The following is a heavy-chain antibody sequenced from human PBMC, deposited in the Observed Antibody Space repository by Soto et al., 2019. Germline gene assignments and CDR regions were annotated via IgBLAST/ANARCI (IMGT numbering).Heavy chain of an antibody. J-gene: IGHJ6*02. CDR3: ARSTTKYGMDV. CDR1: GGSISSYY. V-gene: IGHV4-59*08. Sequence: SETLSLTCTVSGGSISSYYWSWIRQPPGKGLEWIGYIYYSGSTNYNPSLKSRVTITVDTSKNQFSLKLSSVTAADTAVYYCARSTTKYGMDVWGQGTTVTVSS. D-gene: IGHD1-1*01. CDR2: IYYSGST.